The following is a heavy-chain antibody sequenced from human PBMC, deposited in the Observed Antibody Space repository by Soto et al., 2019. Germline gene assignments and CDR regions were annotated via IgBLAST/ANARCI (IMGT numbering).Heavy chain of an antibody. Sequence: QVQLVQSGAEVKKPGASVKVACKASGYTFTSYDINWVRQATGQGLEWMGWMNPNSGNTGYAQKFQGRVTMTRNTSISTAYMELSSMISEATAVYYCARSTNDYGDRHWGQGTLVTVSS. CDR1: GYTFTSYD. CDR2: MNPNSGNT. D-gene: IGHD4-17*01. J-gene: IGHJ4*02. V-gene: IGHV1-8*01. CDR3: ARSTNDYGDRH.